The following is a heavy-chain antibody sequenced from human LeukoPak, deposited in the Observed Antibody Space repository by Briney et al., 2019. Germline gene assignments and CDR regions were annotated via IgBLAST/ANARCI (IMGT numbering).Heavy chain of an antibody. J-gene: IGHJ4*02. D-gene: IGHD3-22*01. Sequence: GRSLRLSCAASGFTFTNYAMQWVRLVQGKGMEWVSGITWNSGSIVYADSVKGRLTISREKAKNSLFLQMNSLRVEDMALYYCAKGRDYYDSSGHKGLDYWGQGTLVTVSS. V-gene: IGHV3-9*03. CDR3: AKGRDYYDSSGHKGLDY. CDR1: GFTFTNYA. CDR2: ITWNSGSI.